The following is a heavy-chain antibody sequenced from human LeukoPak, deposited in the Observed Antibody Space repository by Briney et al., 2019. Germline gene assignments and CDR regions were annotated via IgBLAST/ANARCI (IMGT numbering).Heavy chain of an antibody. CDR1: GFTVSSNY. CDR2: ISSSSTYI. Sequence: GGSLRLSCAASGFTVSSNYMSWVRQAPGKGLEWVSFISSSSTYIYYADSVKGRFTISRDSAKNSLYLQMNSLRAEDTAVYYCAREASNNWNVPANYFDYWGQGTLVCVSS. CDR3: AREASNNWNVPANYFDY. V-gene: IGHV3-21*01. D-gene: IGHD1-20*01. J-gene: IGHJ4*02.